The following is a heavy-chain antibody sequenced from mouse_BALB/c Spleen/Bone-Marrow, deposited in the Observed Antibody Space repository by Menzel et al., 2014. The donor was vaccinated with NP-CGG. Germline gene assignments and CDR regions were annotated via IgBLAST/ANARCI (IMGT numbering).Heavy chain of an antibody. CDR2: IDPANGNT. D-gene: IGHD1-2*01. CDR3: ARIHYYGRAWFAY. CDR1: GFNIXDTY. V-gene: IGHV14-3*02. J-gene: IGHJ3*01. Sequence: EVKLVESGAELVKPGASVKLSCTASGFNIXDTYMHWVRQRPEQGLEWIGRIDPANGNTKYDPKFQGKATITADTSSNTAYLQLSSLTSEDTAVYYCARIHYYGRAWFAYWGQGTLVTVSA.